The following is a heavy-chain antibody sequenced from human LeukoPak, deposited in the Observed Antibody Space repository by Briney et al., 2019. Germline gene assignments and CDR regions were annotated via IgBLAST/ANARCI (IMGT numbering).Heavy chain of an antibody. CDR3: ARDPPYGDYFDY. CDR2: ISSSGSTI. V-gene: IGHV3-48*03. Sequence: GGSLRLSCAASGSTFSSYEMNWVRQAPGKGLEWVSYISSSGSTIYYADSVKGRFTISRDNAKNSLYLQMNSLRAEDTAVYYCARDPPYGDYFDYWGQGTLVTVSS. CDR1: GSTFSSYE. J-gene: IGHJ4*02. D-gene: IGHD4-17*01.